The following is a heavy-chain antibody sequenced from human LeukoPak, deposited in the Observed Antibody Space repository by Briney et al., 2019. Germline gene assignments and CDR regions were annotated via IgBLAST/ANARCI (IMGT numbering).Heavy chain of an antibody. J-gene: IGHJ4*02. CDR1: GFTFSTYE. D-gene: IGHD3-10*01. V-gene: IGHV3-48*03. CDR2: INAFGSTI. CDR3: ARLITFDS. Sequence: GGSLRLPCAASGFTFSTYEMNWVRQAPGKGLEWVSYINAFGSTIYYADSVKGRFTISRDNAKNSLYLQMNSLRADDTAVYYCARLITFDSWGQGTLVTVSS.